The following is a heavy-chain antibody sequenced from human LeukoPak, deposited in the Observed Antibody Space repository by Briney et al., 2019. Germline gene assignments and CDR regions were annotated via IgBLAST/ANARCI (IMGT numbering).Heavy chain of an antibody. Sequence: PGGSLRLSCSASGFTFSTYAMHWVRQAPGKGLEYVSAISTNGGTTYYAESSRGRFAISRDNSKNTLYLQMSSLRADDTAVYYCVKGPGPTVNYYFDFWGQGPLVTVSS. V-gene: IGHV3-64D*06. CDR1: GFTFSTYA. D-gene: IGHD4-17*01. CDR2: ISTNGGTT. J-gene: IGHJ4*02. CDR3: VKGPGPTVNYYFDF.